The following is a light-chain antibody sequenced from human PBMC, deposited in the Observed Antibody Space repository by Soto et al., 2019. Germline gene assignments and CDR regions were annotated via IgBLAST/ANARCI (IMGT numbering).Light chain of an antibody. J-gene: IGKJ4*01. Sequence: DIQMTQSPSSLSASVGDRVTITCQASQDISNYLNWYQQKPGKAPMLLISDASNLETWVPSRFSGSGSGTDFTFTISSLQPEDIATYFCQQCDDLPLTFGGGTKVEI. V-gene: IGKV1-33*01. CDR3: QQCDDLPLT. CDR2: DAS. CDR1: QDISNY.